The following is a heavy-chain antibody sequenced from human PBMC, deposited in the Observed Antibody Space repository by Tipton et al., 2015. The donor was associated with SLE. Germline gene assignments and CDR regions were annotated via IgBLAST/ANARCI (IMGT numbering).Heavy chain of an antibody. D-gene: IGHD2-8*02. CDR3: ARDVGGYNTGWFPYYFDY. J-gene: IGHJ4*02. CDR2: IYYSGHT. CDR1: GGSISNYY. Sequence: TLSLTCTVSGGSISNYYWSWIRQSPGKGLEWIGYIYYSGHTDYNPSLKSRVTLSVDTSKNQFSLKLSSVTAADTAVYYCARDVGGYNTGWFPYYFDYWGQGTLVTVSS. V-gene: IGHV4-59*12.